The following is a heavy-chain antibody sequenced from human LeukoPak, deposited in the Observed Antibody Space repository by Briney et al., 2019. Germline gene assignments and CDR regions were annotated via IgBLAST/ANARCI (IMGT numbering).Heavy chain of an antibody. D-gene: IGHD2-2*01. V-gene: IGHV4-39*01. J-gene: IGHJ5*02. CDR1: GGSISSSSYC. Sequence: KTSETLSLTCTVSGGSISSSSYCWGWIRQPPGKGLEWIGSIYYSGSTYYNPSLKSRVTISVDTSKNQFSLKLSSVTAADTAVYYCARSRQYQLLGWFDPWGQGTLVTVSS. CDR3: ARSRQYQLLGWFDP. CDR2: IYYSGST.